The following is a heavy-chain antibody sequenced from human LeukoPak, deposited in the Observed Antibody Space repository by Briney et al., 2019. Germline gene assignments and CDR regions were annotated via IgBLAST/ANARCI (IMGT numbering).Heavy chain of an antibody. CDR3: AKDRDDYVWGSYLGAFDI. J-gene: IGHJ3*02. D-gene: IGHD3-16*01. CDR2: ISGSGGST. Sequence: PGGSLRLSCAASGFTFSDSYMTWVRQAPGKGLEWVSAISGSGGSTYYADSVKGRFTISRDNSKNTLYLQMNSLRAEDTAVYYCAKDRDDYVWGSYLGAFDIWGQGTVVTVSS. CDR1: GFTFSDSY. V-gene: IGHV3-23*01.